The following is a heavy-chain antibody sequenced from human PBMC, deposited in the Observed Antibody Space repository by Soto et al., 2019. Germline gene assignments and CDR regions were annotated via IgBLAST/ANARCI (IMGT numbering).Heavy chain of an antibody. Sequence: GGSLRLSCAASGFTFSNYAMSWVRQAPGKGLEWVSGISGSGDSTYYADSVRGRFTISRDNSKNTLYLQMNSLRAEDTAVYYCAKDLKVAVGQVEFDPWGQGTLVTGSS. D-gene: IGHD6-19*01. CDR1: GFTFSNYA. V-gene: IGHV3-23*01. J-gene: IGHJ5*02. CDR3: AKDLKVAVGQVEFDP. CDR2: ISGSGDST.